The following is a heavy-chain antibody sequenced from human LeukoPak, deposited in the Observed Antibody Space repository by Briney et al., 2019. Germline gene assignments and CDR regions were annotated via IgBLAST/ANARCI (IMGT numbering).Heavy chain of an antibody. Sequence: SETLSLTCSVSGYYINRGYYWGWIRQPPGKGLEWIGIIYHSGNTYYNPSLKSRVTISVDTSNNQFSLKLSSVTAADTAVYYCARDYSGWDYCGQGTLVTVSS. CDR3: ARDYSGWDY. D-gene: IGHD6-19*01. J-gene: IGHJ4*02. V-gene: IGHV4-38-2*02. CDR1: GYYINRGYY. CDR2: IYHSGNT.